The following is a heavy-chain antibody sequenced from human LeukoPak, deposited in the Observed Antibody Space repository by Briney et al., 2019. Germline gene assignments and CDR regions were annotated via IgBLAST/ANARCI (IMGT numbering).Heavy chain of an antibody. V-gene: IGHV3-33*01. CDR1: GFTFSSYG. D-gene: IGHD3-10*01. CDR2: IWYDGSNK. J-gene: IGHJ4*02. Sequence: PGRSLRLSCAASGFTFSSYGMHWVRQAPGKGLEWVAVIWYDGSNKYYADSVKGRFTISRDNSKNTLYLQMNSLGAEDTAVYYCARDSPLGTYGSGSYLDYWGQGTLVTVSS. CDR3: ARDSPLGTYGSGSYLDY.